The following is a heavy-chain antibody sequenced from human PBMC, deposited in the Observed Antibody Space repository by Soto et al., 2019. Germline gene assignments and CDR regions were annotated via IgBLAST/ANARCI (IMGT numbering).Heavy chain of an antibody. V-gene: IGHV3-66*01. J-gene: IGHJ6*04. CDR2: IQSGGTT. CDR1: GFTVSSKY. CDR3: ARYDILCSGGICYGVPLDV. Sequence: ESGGGLVQPGGSLRLSGAASGFTVSSKYMSWVRQAQGKGLEWVSLIQSGGTTYYADSVKGRFTISRDSSKNMLHLQMDSLRAEDTAVYYWARYDILCSGGICYGVPLDVWGNGTTVNGSS. D-gene: IGHD2-15*01.